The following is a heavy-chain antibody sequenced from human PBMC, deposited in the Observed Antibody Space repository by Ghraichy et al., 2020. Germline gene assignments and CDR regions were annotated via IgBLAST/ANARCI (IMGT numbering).Heavy chain of an antibody. CDR3: ARHWVGYYYPFDY. Sequence: SETLSLTCTVSGGSISSSSYYWGSIRQPPGKVLEWIVSIYYSGSTYYNPSLKSRVTISVDTSKNQFSLKLSSVTAADTAVYYCARHWVGYYYPFDYWGQGTLVIVSS. CDR2: IYYSGST. D-gene: IGHD2/OR15-2a*01. CDR1: GGSISSSSYY. V-gene: IGHV4-39*01. J-gene: IGHJ4*02.